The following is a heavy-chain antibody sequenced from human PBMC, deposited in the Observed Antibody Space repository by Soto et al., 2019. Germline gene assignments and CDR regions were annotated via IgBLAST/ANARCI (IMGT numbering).Heavy chain of an antibody. D-gene: IGHD1-7*01. V-gene: IGHV4-34*01. Sequence: SETLSLTCAVYGGSFSGYYWSWIRQPPGKGLEWIGEINHSGSTNYNPSLKSRVTISVDTSKNQFSLKLSSVTAADTAVYYCARGRPITGTNWFDPWGQGTLVTVSS. J-gene: IGHJ5*02. CDR1: GGSFSGYY. CDR2: INHSGST. CDR3: ARGRPITGTNWFDP.